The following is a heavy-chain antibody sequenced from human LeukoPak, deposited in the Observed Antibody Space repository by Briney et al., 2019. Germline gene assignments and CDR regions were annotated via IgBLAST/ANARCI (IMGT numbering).Heavy chain of an antibody. J-gene: IGHJ3*02. V-gene: IGHV1-18*01. Sequence: VASVNVSCRSSGYTFTIYGISWVRQAPGQGLEWMGWISAYNGNTNYAQKLQGRVTMTTDTSTSTAYMELRSLRSDDTAMYYCARDAFDIWGQGTMVTVSS. CDR1: GYTFTIYG. CDR2: ISAYNGNT. CDR3: ARDAFDI.